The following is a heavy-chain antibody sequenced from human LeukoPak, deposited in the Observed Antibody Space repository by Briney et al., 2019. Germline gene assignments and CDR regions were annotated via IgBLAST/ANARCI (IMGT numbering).Heavy chain of an antibody. Sequence: GGSLRLPCAASGFTFSNYAINWVRQAPGKGLEWVSAISSSGDNTYYADSVKGRFTISRDNSKNTLYLQMNSLRAEDTAVFYCAKGAGSSTDYYFDYWGQGTLVTVSS. CDR3: AKGAGSSTDYYFDY. CDR2: ISSSGDNT. CDR1: GFTFSNYA. D-gene: IGHD3-10*01. J-gene: IGHJ4*02. V-gene: IGHV3-23*01.